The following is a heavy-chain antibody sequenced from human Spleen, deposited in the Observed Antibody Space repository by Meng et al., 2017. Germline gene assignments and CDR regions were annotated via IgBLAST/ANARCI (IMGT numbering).Heavy chain of an antibody. V-gene: IGHV4-34*10. CDR2: INQSGST. CDR1: YGSFSGHY. Sequence: VKSLESGTGLVKPSETLSLTCGVYYGSFSGHYWSWIRQPPGKGLEWIGEINQSGSTTYNPSLKSRVTMSVDTSKNQFSLNLRSVTAADTAVYFCARTPGLRWTPKIDQWGLGTLVTVSS. CDR3: ARTPGLRWTPKIDQ. D-gene: IGHD4-23*01. J-gene: IGHJ4*02.